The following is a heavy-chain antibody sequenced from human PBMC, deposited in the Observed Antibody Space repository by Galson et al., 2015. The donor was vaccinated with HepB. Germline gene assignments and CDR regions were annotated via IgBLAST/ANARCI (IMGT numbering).Heavy chain of an antibody. V-gene: IGHV3-11*03. J-gene: IGHJ4*02. CDR3: VAHYDSSGKIDY. CDR1: GFTFSDYY. D-gene: IGHD3-22*01. Sequence: SLRLSCAAPGFTFSDYYMSWIRQAPGKGLEWVSYISSSSSYTNYADSVKGRFTISRDNAKNSLYLQMNSLRAEDTAVYYCVAHYDSSGKIDYWGQGTLVTVSS. CDR2: ISSSSSYT.